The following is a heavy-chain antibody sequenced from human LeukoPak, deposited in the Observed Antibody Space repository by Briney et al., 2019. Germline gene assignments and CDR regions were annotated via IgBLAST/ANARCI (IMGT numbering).Heavy chain of an antibody. D-gene: IGHD2-2*01. CDR1: GFNFADYA. CDR3: TRDYQLLPD. Sequence: PGRSLRLSCTGSGFNFADYAMSWVRQAPGKGLEWVGFIRSKAYGETTLYAATVKGRFTISRDDSKRVAYLQMNSLKTEDTGVYLCTRDYQLLPDWGQGTLVTVYS. V-gene: IGHV3-49*04. CDR2: IRSKAYGETT. J-gene: IGHJ4*02.